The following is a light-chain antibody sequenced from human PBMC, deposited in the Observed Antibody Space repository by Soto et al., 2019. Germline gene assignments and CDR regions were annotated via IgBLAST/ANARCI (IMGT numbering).Light chain of an antibody. CDR3: QQYNNWPPWT. J-gene: IGKJ1*01. Sequence: DIQLTQSPSFLSASVGDTVTITGRASQGISTYLAWYQQKPGKAPKNLIYGASTLQSGVPSRFSGSGSGTEFTLTISSLQSEDFAVYYCQQYNNWPPWTFGQGTKVDIK. CDR1: QGISTY. V-gene: IGKV1-9*01. CDR2: GAS.